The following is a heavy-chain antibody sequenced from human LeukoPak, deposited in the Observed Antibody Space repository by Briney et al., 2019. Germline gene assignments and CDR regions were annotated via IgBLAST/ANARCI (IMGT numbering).Heavy chain of an antibody. CDR1: GGSISSSSYY. CDR3: ARDRITMVRGVIFLTGYYYYMDV. J-gene: IGHJ6*03. Sequence: SETLSLTCTVSGGSISSSSYYWGWIRQPPGKGLEWIGSIYYSGSTYYNPSLKSRVTISVDTSKNQFSLKLSSVTAADTAVYYCARDRITMVRGVIFLTGYYYYMDVWGKGTTVTISS. V-gene: IGHV4-39*02. CDR2: IYYSGST. D-gene: IGHD3-10*01.